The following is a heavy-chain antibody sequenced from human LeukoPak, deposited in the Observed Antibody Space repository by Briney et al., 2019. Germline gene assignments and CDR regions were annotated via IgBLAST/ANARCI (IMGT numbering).Heavy chain of an antibody. D-gene: IGHD1-26*01. CDR3: ARGEWELPIDY. Sequence: EWIGEIYHSGSTNYNPSLKSRVTISVDKSKNQFSLKLSSVTAEDTAVYYCARGEWELPIDYWGQGTLVTVSS. CDR2: IYHSGST. V-gene: IGHV4-4*02. J-gene: IGHJ4*02.